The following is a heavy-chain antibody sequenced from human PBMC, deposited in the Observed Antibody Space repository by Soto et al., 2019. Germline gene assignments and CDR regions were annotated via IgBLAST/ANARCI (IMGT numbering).Heavy chain of an antibody. J-gene: IGHJ6*02. Sequence: QVQLVQSGAEVKKPGSSVKVSCKASGGTFSSYAISWVRQAPGQGLEWMGGIIPIFGTANYAQKFQGRVPITADASTSTAYMELSSLRSEDTAVYYCARLSTMVRGVITGSHGMDVWGQGTTVTVSS. CDR1: GGTFSSYA. V-gene: IGHV1-69*01. D-gene: IGHD3-10*01. CDR2: IIPIFGTA. CDR3: ARLSTMVRGVITGSHGMDV.